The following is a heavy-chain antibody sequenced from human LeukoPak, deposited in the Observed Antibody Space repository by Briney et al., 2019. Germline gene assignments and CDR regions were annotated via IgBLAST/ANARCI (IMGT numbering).Heavy chain of an antibody. V-gene: IGHV4-61*02. CDR1: GYSISSGYY. J-gene: IGHJ4*02. D-gene: IGHD3-22*01. CDR2: IYTSGST. CDR3: ATTYYYDSSGYYRDY. Sequence: PSETLSLTSTVSGYSISSGYYWGWIRQPAGKGLEWIGRIYTSGSTNYNPSLKSRVTISVDTSKNQFSLKLSSVTAADTTVYYCATTYYYDSSGYYRDYWGQGTLVTVSS.